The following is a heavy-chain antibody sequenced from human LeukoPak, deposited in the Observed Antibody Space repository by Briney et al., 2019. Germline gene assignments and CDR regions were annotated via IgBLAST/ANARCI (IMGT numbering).Heavy chain of an antibody. J-gene: IGHJ3*02. D-gene: IGHD3-10*01. CDR2: INTAGSST. CDR1: GFTFSSYW. CDR3: AKGYGSGSYFKPDAFDI. V-gene: IGHV3-74*01. Sequence: GGSLRLSCAASGFTFSSYWMHWVRQAPGKGLVWVSRINTAGSSTIYADSVKGRFTISRDNSKNTLYLQMNSLRAEDTAVYYCAKGYGSGSYFKPDAFDIWGQGTMVTVSS.